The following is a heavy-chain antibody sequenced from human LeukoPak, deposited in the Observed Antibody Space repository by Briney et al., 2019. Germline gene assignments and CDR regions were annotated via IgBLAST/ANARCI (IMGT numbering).Heavy chain of an antibody. CDR2: ISYDGSNK. Sequence: GGSLRLSCAASGFTFSSYGMHWVRRAPGKGLEWVAVISYDGSNKYYADSVKGRFTISRDNSKNTLYLQMNSLRAEDTAVYYCAKEDIVVVPAAFDCWGQGTLVTVSS. CDR1: GFTFSSYG. CDR3: AKEDIVVVPAAFDC. J-gene: IGHJ4*02. V-gene: IGHV3-30*18. D-gene: IGHD2-2*01.